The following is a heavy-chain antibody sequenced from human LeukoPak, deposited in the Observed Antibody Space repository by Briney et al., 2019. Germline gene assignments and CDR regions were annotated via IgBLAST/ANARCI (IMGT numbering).Heavy chain of an antibody. CDR3: AKEHYYGSGSYYNIYYYYGMDV. V-gene: IGHV3-30*18. Sequence: GGSLRLSCAASGFTFSSYGMHWVRQAPGKGLEWVAVISYDGSNKYYADSVKGRFTISRDNSKNTPYLQMNSLRAEDTAVYYCAKEHYYGSGSYYNIYYYYGMDVWGKGTTVTVSS. CDR2: ISYDGSNK. CDR1: GFTFSSYG. D-gene: IGHD3-10*01. J-gene: IGHJ6*04.